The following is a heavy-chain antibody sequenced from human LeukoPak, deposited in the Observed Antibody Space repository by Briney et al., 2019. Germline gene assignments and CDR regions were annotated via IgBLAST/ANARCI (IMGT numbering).Heavy chain of an antibody. Sequence: PGGSLRLSCAASGFTFSSYAMSWVRQAPGKGLEWVSAISGSGGSTYYADSVKGRFTISRDNSKNTLYLQMNSLRAEDTAVYYCAKGLDLTHDHLPRAFDIWGQGTMVTVSS. CDR1: GFTFSSYA. V-gene: IGHV3-23*01. D-gene: IGHD1-1*01. CDR2: ISGSGGST. J-gene: IGHJ3*02. CDR3: AKGLDLTHDHLPRAFDI.